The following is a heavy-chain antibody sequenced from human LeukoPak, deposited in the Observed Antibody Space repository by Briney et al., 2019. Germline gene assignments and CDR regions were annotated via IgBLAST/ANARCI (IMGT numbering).Heavy chain of an antibody. CDR2: INWNGGST. Sequence: SGGSLRLSCAASGFTFDDYGMSWVRQAPGKGLEWVSGINWNGGSTGYADSVKGRFTISRDNAKNSLYLQMNSLRAEDTALYYCARDGYSGYDSQDDYWGQGPLVTVSS. CDR3: ARDGYSGYDSQDDY. V-gene: IGHV3-20*04. D-gene: IGHD5-12*01. J-gene: IGHJ4*02. CDR1: GFTFDDYG.